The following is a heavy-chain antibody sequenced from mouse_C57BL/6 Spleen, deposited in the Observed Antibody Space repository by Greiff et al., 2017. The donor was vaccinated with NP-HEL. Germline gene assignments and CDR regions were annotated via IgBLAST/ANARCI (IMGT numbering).Heavy chain of an antibody. D-gene: IGHD2-4*01. CDR1: GFTFSDYG. V-gene: IGHV5-17*01. CDR2: ISSGSSTI. J-gene: IGHJ4*01. Sequence: EVMLVESGGGLVKPGGSLKLSCAASGFTFSDYGMHWVRQAPEKGLEWVAYISSGSSTIYYADTVKGRFTISRDNAKNTLFLQMTSLRSEDTAMYYCARRFYDYDVGYAMDYWGQGTSVTVSS. CDR3: ARRFYDYDVGYAMDY.